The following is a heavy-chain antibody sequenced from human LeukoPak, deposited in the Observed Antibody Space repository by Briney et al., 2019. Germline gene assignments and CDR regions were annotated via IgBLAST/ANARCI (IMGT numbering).Heavy chain of an antibody. V-gene: IGHV6-1*01. Sequence: SQTLSLTCAISGDCVSSNSAAWNWIRQSPSRGLEWLGRTYYRSKWYNDYAVSVKSRITINPDTSKNQFSLQLNSVTPEDTAVYYCARDAGIAAAGTGRGWFDPWGQGTLVTVSS. J-gene: IGHJ5*02. CDR3: ARDAGIAAAGTGRGWFDP. D-gene: IGHD6-13*01. CDR1: GDCVSSNSAA. CDR2: TYYRSKWYN.